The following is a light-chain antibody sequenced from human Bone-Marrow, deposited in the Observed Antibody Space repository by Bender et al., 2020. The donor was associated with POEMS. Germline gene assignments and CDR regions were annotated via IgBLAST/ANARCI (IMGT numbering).Light chain of an antibody. CDR3: TSHTGSSTWV. V-gene: IGLV1-44*01. Sequence: QSVLTQPPSASETPGQRVTISCSGGSSNIGAHAVNWYQHLPGTAPKLLIYSSHRRPSEVPDRFSGSKSGNTASLTISGLQAEDEADYYCTSHTGSSTWVFGGGTKVTVL. CDR1: SSNIGAHA. J-gene: IGLJ3*02. CDR2: SSH.